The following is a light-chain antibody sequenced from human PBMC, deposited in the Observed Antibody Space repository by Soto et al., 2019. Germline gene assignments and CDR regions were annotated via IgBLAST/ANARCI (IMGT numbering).Light chain of an antibody. CDR3: QKYNSAPRT. Sequence: DIQMTQSPSSLSASVGDRVTITCRASPGISNYLAWYQQKPWKVPKLLIYAASTLQLGVPSRFSGSGSGTDFTLTIGSLQPEDVATYYCQKYNSAPRTFGQGTKVEIK. CDR2: AAS. V-gene: IGKV1-27*01. CDR1: PGISNY. J-gene: IGKJ1*01.